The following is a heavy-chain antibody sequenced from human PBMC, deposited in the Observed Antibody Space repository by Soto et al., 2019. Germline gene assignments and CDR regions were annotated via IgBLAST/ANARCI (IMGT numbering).Heavy chain of an antibody. Sequence: PGGSLRLSWAASGLSVCSYAITWVRQAPGKGLEWVSGISASGGNAYYADSVNGRFTISRDNYKNILYLQMNNLRVEDKAVYYFADGGEWLFSFEYCGQGTLVTVS. V-gene: IGHV3-23*01. CDR1: GLSVCSYA. CDR2: ISASGGNA. D-gene: IGHD3-3*01. CDR3: ADGGEWLFSFEY. J-gene: IGHJ4*02.